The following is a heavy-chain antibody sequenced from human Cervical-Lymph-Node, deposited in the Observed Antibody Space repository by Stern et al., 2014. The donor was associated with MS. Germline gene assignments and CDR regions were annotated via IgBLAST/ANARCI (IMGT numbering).Heavy chain of an antibody. CDR3: ANAAALSCRSPSCYKAFEY. CDR2: ISYDGSDK. J-gene: IGHJ4*02. D-gene: IGHD2-2*02. V-gene: IGHV3-30*18. Sequence: QVQLVQSGGGGAQPGRSLRLSCAAPGFPFSLSGTHWVRQAPGKGLDWVAVISYDGSDKYYGDSVKGRFTISRDNSKNTVYLQMNSLRAEDTAVYYCANAAALSCRSPSCYKAFEYWGQGILVTVSS. CDR1: GFPFSLSG.